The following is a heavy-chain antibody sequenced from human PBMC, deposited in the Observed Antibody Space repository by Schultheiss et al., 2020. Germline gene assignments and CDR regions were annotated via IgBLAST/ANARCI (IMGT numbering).Heavy chain of an antibody. J-gene: IGHJ6*02. CDR3: AKGGGNWNYLSYYGMDV. Sequence: GGSLRLSCAASGFTFSSYSMNWVRQTPGQGLEWVSAISGSGGSTYYADSVKGRFTISRDNSKNTLYLQMNSLRAEDTAVYYCAKGGGNWNYLSYYGMDVWGQGTTVTVSS. CDR1: GFTFSSYS. V-gene: IGHV3-23*01. CDR2: ISGSGGST. D-gene: IGHD1-7*01.